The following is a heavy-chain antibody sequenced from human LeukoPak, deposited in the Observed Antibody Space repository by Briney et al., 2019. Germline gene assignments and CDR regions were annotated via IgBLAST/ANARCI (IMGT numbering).Heavy chain of an antibody. D-gene: IGHD2/OR15-2a*01. V-gene: IGHV3-23*01. J-gene: IGHJ3*02. CDR3: AKEYTTTYYI. Sequence: PGGSLRLSCAASGFTFTTYAMSWVRQVPGKGLEWVSGITGSGGSTYYADSVKGRFTISRDNSKNTLYLQMSSLRDEDTAVYYCAKEYTTTYYIWGQGTLVTVSS. CDR1: GFTFTTYA. CDR2: ITGSGGST.